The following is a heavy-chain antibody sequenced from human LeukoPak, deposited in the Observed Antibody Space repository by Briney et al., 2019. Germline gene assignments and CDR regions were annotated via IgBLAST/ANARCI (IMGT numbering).Heavy chain of an antibody. CDR1: GLTLSGYW. J-gene: IGHJ5*02. CDR3: ARDYTGYFP. CDR2: IDSDGSGT. V-gene: IGHV3-74*01. D-gene: IGHD3-9*01. Sequence: PGGSLRLSCSASGLTLSGYWMHWVRQIPGKGLVWVSRIDSDGSGTSYADSVKGRFTISRDNAKNSLYLQMNSLRAEDTAVYYCARDYTGYFPWGQGTLVIVSS.